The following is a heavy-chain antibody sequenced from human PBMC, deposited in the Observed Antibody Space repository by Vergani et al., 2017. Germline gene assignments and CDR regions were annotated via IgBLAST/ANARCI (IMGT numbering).Heavy chain of an antibody. Sequence: QVQLVESGGGVVQPGRSLRLSCAASGFTFSSYGMHWVRQAPGKGLEWVAVISYDGSNKYYADSVKGRFTISRDNSKNTLYLQMNSLRAEDTAVYYCARDGAGGFYPVLPDYWGQGTLVTVSS. CDR1: GFTFSSYG. D-gene: IGHD3-16*01. CDR3: ARDGAGGFYPVLPDY. V-gene: IGHV3-30*03. J-gene: IGHJ4*02. CDR2: ISYDGSNK.